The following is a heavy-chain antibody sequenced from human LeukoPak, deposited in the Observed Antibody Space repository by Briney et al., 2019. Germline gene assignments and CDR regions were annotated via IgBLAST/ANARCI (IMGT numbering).Heavy chain of an antibody. D-gene: IGHD5-24*01. CDR3: ARGDGYNDAEYLQH. V-gene: IGHV3-33*01. CDR1: GFTFSSYG. CDR2: IWYDVSNK. Sequence: SARSLRLSCAPAGFTFSSYGMRWVSQAPGKGLEWVAAIWYDVSNKYYGDSVKGQVTISRDNSKKALYLQMNRLRGEDTAVYYCARGDGYNDAEYLQHWGQGTLVTVS. J-gene: IGHJ1*01.